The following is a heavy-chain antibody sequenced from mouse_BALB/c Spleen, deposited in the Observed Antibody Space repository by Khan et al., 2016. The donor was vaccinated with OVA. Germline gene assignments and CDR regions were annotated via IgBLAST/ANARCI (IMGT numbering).Heavy chain of an antibody. CDR1: GYTFTSYT. J-gene: IGHJ3*01. Sequence: QVQLQQSGAELARPGASVKMSCKASGYTFTSYTIHWIKQRPGQGLEWIGYINPSSGYTNYNQKFKDKATLTADKSSTTAYMQLSSLTSDDSAVDYFARDGAYYRNDGWFAYWGQGTLVTVSA. CDR2: INPSSGYT. CDR3: ARDGAYYRNDGWFAY. V-gene: IGHV1-4*01. D-gene: IGHD2-14*01.